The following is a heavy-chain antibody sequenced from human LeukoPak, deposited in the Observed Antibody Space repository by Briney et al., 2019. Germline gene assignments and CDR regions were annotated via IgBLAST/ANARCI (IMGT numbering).Heavy chain of an antibody. J-gene: IGHJ4*02. V-gene: IGHV1-18*01. D-gene: IGHD4-17*01. CDR1: GHSYTKYG. CDR3: ARVGATYGDPLEYDY. Sequence: PSVKVSCKASGHSYTKYGISWVRQAPGQGLEWMGWISAYSGNTNYAPKLQDRDTMTTDTSTSTAYLEMRSLKSDDTAMYYCARVGATYGDPLEYDYWGQGTLVTVSS. CDR2: ISAYSGNT.